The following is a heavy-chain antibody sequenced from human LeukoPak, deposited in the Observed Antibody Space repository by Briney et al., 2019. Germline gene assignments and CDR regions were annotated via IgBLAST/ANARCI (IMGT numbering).Heavy chain of an antibody. Sequence: SETLSLTCAVYGGSFSGYYWSWIRQPPGKGLEWIGEINHSGSTNYNPPLKSRVTISVDTSKNHFSQMLSSVTAADTAVYYCARDSKSSGWYGDWFDPWGQGTLVTVSS. D-gene: IGHD6-19*01. J-gene: IGHJ5*02. V-gene: IGHV4-34*01. CDR1: GGSFSGYY. CDR3: ARDSKSSGWYGDWFDP. CDR2: INHSGST.